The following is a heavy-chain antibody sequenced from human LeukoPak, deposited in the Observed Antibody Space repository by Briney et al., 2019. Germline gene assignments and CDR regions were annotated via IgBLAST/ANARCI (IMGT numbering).Heavy chain of an antibody. V-gene: IGHV1-69*13. J-gene: IGHJ2*01. CDR1: GGTFSSYA. D-gene: IGHD1-26*01. Sequence: EASVTVSCKAAGGTFSSYAISWVRQAPGQGLEWMGGIIPIFGTANYAQKFQGRVTITADESTSTAYMELSSLRPEDTAVYYCARDTRGVWYFDLWGRGTLVTVSS. CDR3: ARDTRGVWYFDL. CDR2: IIPIFGTA.